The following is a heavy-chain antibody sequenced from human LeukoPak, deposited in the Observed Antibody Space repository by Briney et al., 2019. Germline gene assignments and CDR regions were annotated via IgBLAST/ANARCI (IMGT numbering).Heavy chain of an antibody. CDR2: ISGSGGST. CDR1: GFTFSSYA. D-gene: IGHD3-9*01. Sequence: GGSLRLSCAASGFTFSSYAMSWVRQAPGKGLEWVSAISGSGGSTYYADSVKVRFTISRDNSKNTLYLQMNSLRAEDTAVYYCAKFVTGYSIVDAFDIWGQGTMVTVSS. V-gene: IGHV3-23*01. CDR3: AKFVTGYSIVDAFDI. J-gene: IGHJ3*02.